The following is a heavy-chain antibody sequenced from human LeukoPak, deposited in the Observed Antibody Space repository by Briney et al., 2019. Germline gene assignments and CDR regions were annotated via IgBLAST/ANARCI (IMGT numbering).Heavy chain of an antibody. CDR2: MNPNSGNT. D-gene: IGHD2-2*01. CDR1: GYTFTSYD. J-gene: IGHJ6*03. CDR3: ARGLGYCSSTSCSSPAAVYYYYYMDV. Sequence: ASVKVSCKASGYTFTSYDINWVRQATGQGLEWMGWMNPNSGNTGYAQKFQGRVTITRNTSISTAYMELSSLRSEDTAVYYCARGLGYCSSTSCSSPAAVYYYYYMDVWGKGTTVTVSS. V-gene: IGHV1-8*03.